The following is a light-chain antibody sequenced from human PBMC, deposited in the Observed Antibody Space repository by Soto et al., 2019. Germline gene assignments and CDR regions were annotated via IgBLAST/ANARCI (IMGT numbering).Light chain of an antibody. CDR2: DAS. Sequence: DIQMTQSPSSLSASVGDRVTITCQASQGVRKYLSWYQQKARKAPKLLIYDASHLEKGVPSRFSGSGSGTDFTFTISSLQPEEIAPYYFQQRHNLPHTFGPGTKVDI. CDR3: QQRHNLPHT. V-gene: IGKV1-33*01. CDR1: QGVRKY. J-gene: IGKJ3*01.